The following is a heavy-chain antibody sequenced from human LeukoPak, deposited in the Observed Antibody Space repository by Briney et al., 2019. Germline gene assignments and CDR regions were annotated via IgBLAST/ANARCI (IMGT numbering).Heavy chain of an antibody. D-gene: IGHD4-23*01. Sequence: SETLSLTCTVSGGSISSSSYYWGWIRQPPGKGLEWIGSIYYSGSTYYNPSLKSRVTISADTSKNQFSLKLRSVTAADTAVYYCARDNPHDYGGNSGWLLYFDYWGQGTLVTVSS. J-gene: IGHJ4*02. CDR1: GGSISSSSYY. CDR3: ARDNPHDYGGNSGWLLYFDY. V-gene: IGHV4-39*07. CDR2: IYYSGST.